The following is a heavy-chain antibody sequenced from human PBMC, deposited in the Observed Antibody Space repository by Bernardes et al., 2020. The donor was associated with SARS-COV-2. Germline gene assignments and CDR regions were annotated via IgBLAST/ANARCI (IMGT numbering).Heavy chain of an antibody. CDR3: ATTTPTGQLSWFDP. CDR2: FDPEDGET. Sequence: ASVKVSCKVSGYTLPELSMHWVRQAPGKALEWMGGFDPEDGETIYAQKFQGRVTMTEDTSTDTAYMELSSLRSEDTAVYYCATTTPTGQLSWFDPWGQGTLVTVSS. V-gene: IGHV1-24*01. CDR1: GYTLPELS. J-gene: IGHJ5*02. D-gene: IGHD2-2*01.